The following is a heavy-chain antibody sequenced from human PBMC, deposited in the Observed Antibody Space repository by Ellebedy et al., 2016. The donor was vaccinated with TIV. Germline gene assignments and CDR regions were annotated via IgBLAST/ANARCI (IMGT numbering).Heavy chain of an antibody. CDR2: ISYDGSNK. J-gene: IGHJ4*02. CDR3: AKGPPYYDFWSGSLGYYFDY. D-gene: IGHD3-3*01. V-gene: IGHV3-30*18. CDR1: GFTFSSYG. Sequence: GGSLRLXCAASGFTFSSYGMHWVRQAPGKGLEWVAVISYDGSNKYYADSVKGRFTISRDNSKNTLYLQMNSLRAEDTAVYYCAKGPPYYDFWSGSLGYYFDYWGQGTLVTVSS.